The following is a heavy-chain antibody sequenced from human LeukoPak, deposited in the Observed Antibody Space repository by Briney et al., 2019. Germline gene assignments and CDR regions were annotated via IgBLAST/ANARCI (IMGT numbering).Heavy chain of an antibody. V-gene: IGHV4-61*01. CDR3: ARGYCSGGSCYSARY. CDR1: GGSVSSGSYY. J-gene: IGHJ4*02. Sequence: SETLSLTCTVSGGSVSSGSYYWSWIRQPPGKGLEWIGYIYYSGSTNYNPSLKSRVTISVDTSKNQFSLKLSSVTAADTAVYYCARGYCSGGSCYSARYWGQGTLVTVSS. CDR2: IYYSGST. D-gene: IGHD2-15*01.